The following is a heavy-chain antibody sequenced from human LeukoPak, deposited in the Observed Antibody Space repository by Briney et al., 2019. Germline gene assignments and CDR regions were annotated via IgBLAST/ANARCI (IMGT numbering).Heavy chain of an antibody. CDR3: ARVGYSSGWLRD. CDR1: GFTVSTNY. J-gene: IGHJ4*02. Sequence: GGSLRLSCAASGFTVSTNYMSWVRQAPGKGLEWVSVIYSGGSTYYADSVKGRFTLSRDNSKNTLYLQMNSLRAEDTAVYYCARVGYSSGWLRDWGQGTLVTVSS. V-gene: IGHV3-53*01. D-gene: IGHD6-19*01. CDR2: IYSGGST.